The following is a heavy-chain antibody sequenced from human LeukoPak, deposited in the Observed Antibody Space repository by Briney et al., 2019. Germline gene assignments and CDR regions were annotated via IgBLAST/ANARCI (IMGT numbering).Heavy chain of an antibody. CDR3: ARDRYGSEAFDY. CDR2: INPNSGGT. CDR1: GYTFTGYY. J-gene: IGHJ4*02. D-gene: IGHD3-10*01. V-gene: IGHV1-2*02. Sequence: ASVKVSCKASGYTFTGYYMHWVRQAPGQGLEWMGWINPNSGGTNYAQKFQGRVTMTRDTSISTAYMELSRLRSDDTAVYYCARDRYGSEAFDYWGQGTLVTVSS.